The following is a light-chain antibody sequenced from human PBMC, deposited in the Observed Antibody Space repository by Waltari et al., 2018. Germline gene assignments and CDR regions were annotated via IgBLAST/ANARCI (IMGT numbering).Light chain of an antibody. CDR3: QSFDSSHVV. CDR1: SGNIATNY. V-gene: IGLV6-57*03. Sequence: FMLTQPHSVSESSGKTVTISCTLSSGNIATNYEQWYQQRPGSAPTKVIYEDNQRPSGVPDRFSGSIDSSSNSASLIISGLKAEDEADYYCQSFDSSHVVFGGGTKLTVL. J-gene: IGLJ2*01. CDR2: EDN.